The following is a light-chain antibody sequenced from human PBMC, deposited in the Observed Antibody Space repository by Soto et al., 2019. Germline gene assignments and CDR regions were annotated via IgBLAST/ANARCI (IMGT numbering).Light chain of an antibody. V-gene: IGKV3-11*01. Sequence: EIVFTQSPATLSFSPGESATLSCRARQSVSTNLAWYQYKPGQSPRLLIYDASNRATGISARFSGSGSGTDFTLTISSLEPEDFALYFCQQRSNWPLTFGGGTKM. CDR2: DAS. CDR3: QQRSNWPLT. CDR1: QSVSTN. J-gene: IGKJ4*01.